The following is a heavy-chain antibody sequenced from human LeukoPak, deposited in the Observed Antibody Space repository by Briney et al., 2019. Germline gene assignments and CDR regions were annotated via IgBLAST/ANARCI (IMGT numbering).Heavy chain of an antibody. CDR3: TRGHWGLQS. V-gene: IGHV4-59*02. CDR1: GASVTDYY. J-gene: IGHJ5*02. D-gene: IGHD7-27*01. CDR2: IHHSGNS. Sequence: SETLSLTCTVSGASVTDYYWSWIRQSPGKGLEWISYIHHSGNSDYNPSLRSQVTTSLDTPKNQFSLNLISVAAADTAVYYCTRGHWGLQSWSQGTLVTVSS.